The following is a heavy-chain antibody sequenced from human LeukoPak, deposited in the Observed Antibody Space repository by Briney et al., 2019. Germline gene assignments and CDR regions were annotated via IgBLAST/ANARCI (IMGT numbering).Heavy chain of an antibody. CDR1: GYTLTGLS. J-gene: IGHJ4*02. Sequence: LRASVTVSCKVSGYTLTGLSMHWVRQAPGKGLEWMGGFDPEDGETIYAQKFQGRVTMTEDTSTDTAYMELSSLRSEDTAVYYCATAYSGYDTSDYWGQGTLVTVSS. CDR2: FDPEDGET. CDR3: ATAYSGYDTSDY. D-gene: IGHD5-12*01. V-gene: IGHV1-24*01.